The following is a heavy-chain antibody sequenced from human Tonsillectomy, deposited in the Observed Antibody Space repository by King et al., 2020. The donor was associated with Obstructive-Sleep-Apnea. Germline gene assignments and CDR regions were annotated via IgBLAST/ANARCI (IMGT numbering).Heavy chain of an antibody. CDR1: GYTFTSYG. D-gene: IGHD3-10*01. Sequence: QLVQSGAEVKKPGASVKVSYKASGYTFTSYGISWVRQAPGQGLEWMGWISAYNGNTNYAQKLQGRVTMTTDTSTSTAYMELRSLRSDDTAVYYCARAPTGILNGLVCYFDYWGQGTLVTVSS. J-gene: IGHJ4*02. CDR2: ISAYNGNT. CDR3: ARAPTGILNGLVCYFDY. V-gene: IGHV1-18*04.